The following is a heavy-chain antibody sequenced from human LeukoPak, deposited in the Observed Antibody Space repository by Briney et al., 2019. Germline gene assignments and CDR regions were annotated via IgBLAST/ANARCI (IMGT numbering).Heavy chain of an antibody. D-gene: IGHD2-2*01. Sequence: GGSLRLSCAASGFTFSNACMSWVRQAPGKGLEWVVRIKSKTGGGTTDYAAPVKGRFTISRDDSKNTLYLQMNSLKTEDTAVYYCTTLPPYIGYCSSTSCYFRTFDYWGQGTLVTVSS. J-gene: IGHJ4*02. V-gene: IGHV3-15*01. CDR2: IKSKTGGGTT. CDR1: GFTFSNAC. CDR3: TTLPPYIGYCSSTSCYFRTFDY.